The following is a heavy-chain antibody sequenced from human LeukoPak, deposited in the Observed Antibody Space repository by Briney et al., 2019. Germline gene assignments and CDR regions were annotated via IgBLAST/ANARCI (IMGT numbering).Heavy chain of an antibody. CDR2: INPNSGGT. D-gene: IGHD2-15*01. CDR3: ARELCSGGSCYSYFDY. J-gene: IGHJ4*02. V-gene: IGHV1-2*02. CDR1: GYTFTGYY. Sequence: ASVKVSCKASGYTFTGYYMHWVRQAPGQGLEWMGWINPNSGGTNYAQKFQGRVTMTRDTSISTAYMELSRLRSDDTAVYYCARELCSGGSCYSYFDYWGQGTLVTVSS.